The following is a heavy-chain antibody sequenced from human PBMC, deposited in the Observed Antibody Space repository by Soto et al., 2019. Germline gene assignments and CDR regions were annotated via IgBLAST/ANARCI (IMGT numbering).Heavy chain of an antibody. J-gene: IGHJ6*02. CDR1: GDSVSSNRGA. Sequence: SQTLSLTCDISGDSVSSNRGAWTWIRQSPSRGLEWLGRTYYRSKWYNEYGLSVKSRITINPDTSKNQFSLQLDSVTPDDTAVYYCTRQRSDSYYYGLDVWGQGTTVTVSS. CDR2: TYYRSKWYN. V-gene: IGHV6-1*01. CDR3: TRQRSDSYYYGLDV.